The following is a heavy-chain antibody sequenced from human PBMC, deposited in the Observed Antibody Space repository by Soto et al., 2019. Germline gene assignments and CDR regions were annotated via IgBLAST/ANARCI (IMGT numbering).Heavy chain of an antibody. D-gene: IGHD1-26*01. V-gene: IGHV4-4*02. Sequence: SETLSLTCAVSGGSISGSNWWSWVRQPPGKGLERIGEIYHSGSTNYNPSLKSRVTISVDKSKNQFSLKLSSVTAADTAVYYCAKGTGAPRYNWFDPWGQGTLVTVSS. CDR2: IYHSGST. CDR3: AKGTGAPRYNWFDP. J-gene: IGHJ5*02. CDR1: GGSISGSNW.